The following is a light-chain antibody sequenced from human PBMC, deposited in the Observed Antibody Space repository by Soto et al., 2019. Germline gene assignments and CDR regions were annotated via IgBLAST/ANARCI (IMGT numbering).Light chain of an antibody. CDR1: SSDVGSYNL. J-gene: IGLJ1*01. Sequence: QSVLTQPASVSGSPGQSITISCTGTSSDVGSYNLVSWYQQHPGKAPKLMIYEGSKRPSGVSNRFSGSKSGNTASLTISGLQAEAEADYFCCSYAGSSTPDVFGAGTKVTVL. CDR3: CSYAGSSTPDV. CDR2: EGS. V-gene: IGLV2-23*01.